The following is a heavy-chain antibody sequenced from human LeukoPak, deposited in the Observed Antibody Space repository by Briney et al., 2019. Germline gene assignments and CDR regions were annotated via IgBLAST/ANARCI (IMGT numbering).Heavy chain of an antibody. D-gene: IGHD2-2*01. J-gene: IGHJ3*02. V-gene: IGHV3-23*01. CDR2: ISGSGGST. Sequence: GGSLRLSCAASGFTFSSYGMSWVRQAPGKGLEWVSAISGSGGSTYYADSVKGRFTISRDNAKNSLFLQMNSLRAEDTAVYYCARDHAYAFDIWGQGTLVTVSS. CDR1: GFTFSSYG. CDR3: ARDHAYAFDI.